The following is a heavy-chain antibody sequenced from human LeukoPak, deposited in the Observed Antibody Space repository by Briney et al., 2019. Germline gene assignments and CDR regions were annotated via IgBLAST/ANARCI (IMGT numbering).Heavy chain of an antibody. CDR3: ARDATFSRLDY. Sequence: SETLSLTCTVSGGSISSGGYYWSWIRQHPRKGLEWIGYIYYSGSTYYNPSLKSRVTISVDTSKNQFSLKLSSVTAADTAVYYCARDATFSRLDYWGQGTLVTVSS. D-gene: IGHD3-16*01. J-gene: IGHJ4*02. V-gene: IGHV4-31*03. CDR1: GGSISSGGYY. CDR2: IYYSGST.